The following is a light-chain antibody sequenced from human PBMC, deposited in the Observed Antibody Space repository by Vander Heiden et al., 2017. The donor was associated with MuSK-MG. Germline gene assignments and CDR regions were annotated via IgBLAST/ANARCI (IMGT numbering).Light chain of an antibody. CDR2: EVS. Sequence: QSALTQPPSASVSPGQSVAISCTGTSSDSGGYNYVAWYQVLPGNAPKVMIYEVSKRPSGVPDRFSGSKSGNTASMTVSGLQAEDDADDYCSSYGGMNKVLFGGGTKLTVL. V-gene: IGLV2-8*01. J-gene: IGLJ2*01. CDR1: SSDSGGYNY. CDR3: SSYGGMNKVL.